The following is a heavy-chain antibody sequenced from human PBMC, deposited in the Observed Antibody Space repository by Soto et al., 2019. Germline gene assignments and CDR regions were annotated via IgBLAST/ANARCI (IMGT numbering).Heavy chain of an antibody. Sequence: ASVKVSCKASGYTFTSYYMHWVRQAPGQGLEWMGIINPSGGSTSYAQKFQGRVTMTRDTSTSTVYMELSSLRPEDTAVYYCARHIGAPDYYDSSGYYHGAFDIWGQGTMVTVSS. J-gene: IGHJ3*02. V-gene: IGHV1-46*01. CDR3: ARHIGAPDYYDSSGYYHGAFDI. CDR2: INPSGGST. D-gene: IGHD3-22*01. CDR1: GYTFTSYY.